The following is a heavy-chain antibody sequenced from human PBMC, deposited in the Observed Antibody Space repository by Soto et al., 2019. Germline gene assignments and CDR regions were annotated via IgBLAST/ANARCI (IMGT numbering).Heavy chain of an antibody. CDR1: GYTLAELS. D-gene: IGHD2-2*01. CDR3: VTRISSRRWRQYTGFAFDL. CDR2: YDPERGET. J-gene: IGHJ3*01. V-gene: IGHV1-24*01. Sequence: QVQLVQSGAEVKKPGASVKVSCKVSGYTLAELSMHWVRQAPGKGLEWMGGYDPERGETIFAEKIQGRVTMYEDTSTDTAYMELSSLRSEDTAVYYCVTRISSRRWRQYTGFAFDLWGQGTMATVSS.